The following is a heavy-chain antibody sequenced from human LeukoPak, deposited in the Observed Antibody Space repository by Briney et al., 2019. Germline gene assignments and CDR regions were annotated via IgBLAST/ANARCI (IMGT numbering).Heavy chain of an antibody. CDR1: VFTFSSYD. V-gene: IGHV3-23*01. J-gene: IGHJ4*02. CDR2: ISGSGGST. D-gene: IGHD3-9*01. Sequence: GGSLRLSCAASVFTFSSYDMSWVRQAPGKGLEWVSAISGSGGSTYYADSVKGRFTISRDNSKNTLYLQMNSLRAEDTAVYYCAKDDYDILTGYYSIDYWGQGTLVTVSS. CDR3: AKDDYDILTGYYSIDY.